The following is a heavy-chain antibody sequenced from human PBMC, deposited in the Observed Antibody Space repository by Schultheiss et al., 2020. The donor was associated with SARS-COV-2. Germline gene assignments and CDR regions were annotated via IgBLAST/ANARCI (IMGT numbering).Heavy chain of an antibody. D-gene: IGHD1-26*01. CDR2: IYYSGST. V-gene: IGHV4-59*01. CDR1: GGSFSGYY. CDR3: AREELLGTFDI. J-gene: IGHJ3*02. Sequence: SETLSLTCAVYGGSFSGYYWSWIRQPPGKGLEWIGYIYYSGSTYYNPSLKSRVTISVDTSKNQFSLKLSSVTAADTAVYYCAREELLGTFDIWGQGTMVTVSS.